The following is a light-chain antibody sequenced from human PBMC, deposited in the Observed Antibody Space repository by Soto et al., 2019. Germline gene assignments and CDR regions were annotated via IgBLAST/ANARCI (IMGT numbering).Light chain of an antibody. CDR1: QSISLW. J-gene: IGKJ1*01. Sequence: DIQMTQSPSTLSASVGDRVTITCRASQSISLWLAWYQQKPGSAPKLLIYTPSSLETGVPSRFSGSGPGTEFTLTISRLQPDDFATYYCQQYNSYSTWMFGQGTTVDI. V-gene: IGKV1-5*03. CDR3: QQYNSYSTWM. CDR2: TPS.